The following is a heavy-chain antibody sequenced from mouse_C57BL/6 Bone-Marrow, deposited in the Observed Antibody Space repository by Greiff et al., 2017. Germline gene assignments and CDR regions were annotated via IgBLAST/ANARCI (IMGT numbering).Heavy chain of an antibody. CDR2: IYPGDGDT. CDR3: ARSGYDEWAW. Sequence: QVQLQQSGPELVKPGASVKISCKASGYAFSSSWMNWVKQRPGKGLEWIGRIYPGDGDTNYNGKFKGKATLTADKSSSTAYMQLSSLTSEDSAVYFCARSGYDEWAWWGQGTTRTVAS. D-gene: IGHD2-2*01. CDR1: GYAFSSSW. V-gene: IGHV1-82*01. J-gene: IGHJ2*01.